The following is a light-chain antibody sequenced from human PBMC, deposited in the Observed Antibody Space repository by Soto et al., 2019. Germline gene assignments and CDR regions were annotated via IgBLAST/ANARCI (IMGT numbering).Light chain of an antibody. CDR1: SSDVGGYNY. CDR3: SSYAGSNNFDVV. J-gene: IGLJ2*01. Sequence: LTQPPSASGSPGQSVTISCTGTSSDVGGYNYVSWYQQHPGKAPKLMIYEVSKRPSGVPDRFSGSKSGNTASLTVSGLQAEDEADYYCSSYAGSNNFDVVFGGGTKVTVL. V-gene: IGLV2-8*01. CDR2: EVS.